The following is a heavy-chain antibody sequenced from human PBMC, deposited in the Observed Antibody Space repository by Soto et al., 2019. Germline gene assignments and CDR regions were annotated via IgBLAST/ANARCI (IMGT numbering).Heavy chain of an antibody. CDR1: GGSISSYY. CDR2: IYYSGST. J-gene: IGHJ4*02. Sequence: QVQLQESGPGLVKPSETLSLTCTVSGGSISSYYWSWIRQPPGKGLEWIGYIYYSGSTNYNPSLKSRVTISVDTSKNQFSLKLSSVTAADTAVYYCARVSDFWSGCLDYWGQGTLVTVSS. D-gene: IGHD3-3*01. V-gene: IGHV4-59*01. CDR3: ARVSDFWSGCLDY.